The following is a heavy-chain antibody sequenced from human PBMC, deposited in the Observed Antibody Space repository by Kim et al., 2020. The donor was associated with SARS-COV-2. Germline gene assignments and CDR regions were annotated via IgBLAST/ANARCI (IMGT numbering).Heavy chain of an antibody. CDR2: ISYDGSNK. CDR3: ATGSSWYGDTTFFDY. Sequence: GGSLRLSCAASGFTFSSYGMHWVRQAPGKGLEWVAVISYDGSNKYYADSVKGRFTISRDNSKNTLYLQMNSLRAEDTAVYYCATGSSWYGDTTFFDYWGQGTLLTVSS. D-gene: IGHD6-13*01. V-gene: IGHV3-30*03. J-gene: IGHJ4*02. CDR1: GFTFSSYG.